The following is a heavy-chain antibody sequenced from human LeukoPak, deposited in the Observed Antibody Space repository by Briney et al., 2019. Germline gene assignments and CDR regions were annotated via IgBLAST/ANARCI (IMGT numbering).Heavy chain of an antibody. J-gene: IGHJ4*02. CDR1: EFTFSSYS. Sequence: QAGGSLRLSCEASEFTFSSYSMNWVRQAPGKGLEWVSYISSSSSTIYYAESVKGRFTISRDNAKNSLYLQMNSLRVEDTAVCYCARSRGNSGSYPLDYWGQGTLVTVSS. D-gene: IGHD1-26*01. V-gene: IGHV3-48*01. CDR2: ISSSSSTI. CDR3: ARSRGNSGSYPLDY.